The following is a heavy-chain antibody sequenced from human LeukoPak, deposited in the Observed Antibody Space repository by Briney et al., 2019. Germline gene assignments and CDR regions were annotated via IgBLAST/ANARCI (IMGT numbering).Heavy chain of an antibody. V-gene: IGHV4-38-2*01. D-gene: IGHD5-12*01. CDR2: IYHSGST. J-gene: IGHJ4*02. CDR3: ASERKWLRLVDY. CDR1: GYSISSGYY. Sequence: SESLSLTCAVPGYSISSGYYWAWIRQPPGKGVEWIGNIYHSGSTYYNPSLKSQDPISVDTSKNQFTLKLRSVTAADTAVYYCASERKWLRLVDYWGQGTLVTVSS.